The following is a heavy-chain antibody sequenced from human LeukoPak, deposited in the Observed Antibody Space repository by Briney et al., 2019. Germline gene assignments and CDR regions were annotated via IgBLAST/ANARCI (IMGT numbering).Heavy chain of an antibody. J-gene: IGHJ3*02. CDR2: IYSGGST. CDR3: ARETGDDAFDI. Sequence: GGSLRLSCVASGFNVSNNYMSWVRQAPGKGLEWVSVIYSGGSTNYADSVKGRFTISRDDSKKTLYLQMNSLRAEDTAVYYCARETGDDAFDIWGQGTMVTVSS. V-gene: IGHV3-66*01. D-gene: IGHD7-27*01. CDR1: GFNVSNNY.